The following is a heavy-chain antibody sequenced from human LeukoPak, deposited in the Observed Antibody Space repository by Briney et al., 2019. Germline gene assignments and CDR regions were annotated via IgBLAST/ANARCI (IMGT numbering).Heavy chain of an antibody. CDR2: MKPNSGNT. CDR3: ATELRWKDH. D-gene: IGHD4-23*01. V-gene: IGHV1-8*01. Sequence: GASVKVSCKASGYTFTNYDINWVRQATGQGLEWMGYMKPNSGNTGYAQKFQGRVTMTRDTSISTAYMELSSLISEDTAVYYCATELRWKDHWGQGTLVTVSS. CDR1: GYTFTNYD. J-gene: IGHJ4*02.